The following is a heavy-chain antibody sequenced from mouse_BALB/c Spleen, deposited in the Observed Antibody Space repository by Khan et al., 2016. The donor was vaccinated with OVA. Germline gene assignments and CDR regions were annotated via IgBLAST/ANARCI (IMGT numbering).Heavy chain of an antibody. CDR2: LFPGTGTT. CDR3: ARGYFGNYECVY. D-gene: IGHD2-1*01. J-gene: IGHJ3*01. Sequence: VQLQESGAELVKPGASVKLSCKTSGYTFTSYWIQWVKQRPGQGLGWIGQLFPGTGTTYYNENFKGKATLTVDTSSSTAYMQLRSLTSEDSAVYCCARGYFGNYECVYWGQGTLVTVSP. CDR1: GYTFTSYW. V-gene: IGHV1S132*01.